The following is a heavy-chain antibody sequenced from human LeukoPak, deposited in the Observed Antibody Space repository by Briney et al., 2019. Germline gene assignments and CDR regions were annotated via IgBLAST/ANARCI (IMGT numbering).Heavy chain of an antibody. D-gene: IGHD3-10*01. CDR1: GGTFSSYA. CDR2: IIPIFGTA. J-gene: IGHJ4*02. V-gene: IGHV1-69*05. CDR3: ASNEVGDDYYGSGSYYSRFGY. Sequence: ASVKVSCKASGGTFSSYAISWVRQAPGQGLEWMGGIIPIFGTANYAQKFQGRVTITTDESTSTAYMELSSLRSEDTAVYYCASNEVGDDYYGSGSYYSRFGYWGQGTLVTASS.